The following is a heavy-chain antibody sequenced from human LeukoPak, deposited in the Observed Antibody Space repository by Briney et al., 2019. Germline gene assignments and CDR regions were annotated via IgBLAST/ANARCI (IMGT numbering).Heavy chain of an antibody. V-gene: IGHV4-34*01. CDR1: GGSFSGYY. CDR3: ARRYDFWSGHYGMDV. J-gene: IGHJ6*02. CDR2: INHSGST. Sequence: SETLSLTCAVYGGSFSGYYWSWIRQPPGKGLEWIGEINHSGSTNYNPSLKSRVTISVDTSKNQFSLKLSSVTAADTAVYYCARRYDFWSGHYGMDVWGQGTTVTVSS. D-gene: IGHD3-3*01.